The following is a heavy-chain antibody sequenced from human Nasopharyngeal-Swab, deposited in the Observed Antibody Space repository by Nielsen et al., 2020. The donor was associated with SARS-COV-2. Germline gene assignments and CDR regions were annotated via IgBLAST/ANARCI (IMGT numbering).Heavy chain of an antibody. CDR2: IYCSGST. V-gene: IGHV4-59*01. J-gene: IGHJ5*02. D-gene: IGHD3-3*01. Sequence: RQAPGKGLEWIGYIYCSGSTNYNPSLKSRVTISVETSKNQFSLKLSYVTAEDTAGYCCAREIYDGHHDAWGQGTLVTVSS. CDR3: AREIYDGHHDA.